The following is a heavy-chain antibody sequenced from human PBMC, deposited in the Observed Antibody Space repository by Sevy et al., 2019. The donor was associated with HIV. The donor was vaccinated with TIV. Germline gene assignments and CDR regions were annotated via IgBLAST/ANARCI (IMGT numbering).Heavy chain of an antibody. CDR3: ARVIASGILTGYPKNWFDP. V-gene: IGHV4-59*01. D-gene: IGHD3-9*01. J-gene: IGHJ5*02. CDR2: IYYSGST. Sequence: SETLSLTCTVSGGSISSYYWSWIRQPPGKGLEWIGYIYYSGSTNYNPSLKSRVTISVDTSKNQFSLKLSSVTAADTAVYYCARVIASGILTGYPKNWFDPWGQGTLVTVSS. CDR1: GGSISSYY.